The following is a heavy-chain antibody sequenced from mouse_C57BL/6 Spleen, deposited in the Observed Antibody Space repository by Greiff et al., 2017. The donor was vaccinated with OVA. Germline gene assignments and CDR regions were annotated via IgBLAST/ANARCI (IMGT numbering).Heavy chain of an antibody. V-gene: IGHV5-4*03. Sequence: EVKLMESGGGLVKPGGSLKLSCAASGFTFSSYAMSWVRQTPEKRLEWVATISDGGSYTYYPDNVKGRFTISRDNAKNNLYLQMSHLKSEDTAMYSGARGLWTNHGGFAYWGQGTLVTVSA. J-gene: IGHJ3*01. CDR1: GFTFSSYA. CDR2: ISDGGSYT. D-gene: IGHD1-1*02. CDR3: ARGLWTNHGGFAY.